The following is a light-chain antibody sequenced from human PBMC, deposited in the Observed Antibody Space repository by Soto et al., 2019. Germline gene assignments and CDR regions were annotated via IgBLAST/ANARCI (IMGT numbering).Light chain of an antibody. V-gene: IGKV4-1*01. J-gene: IGKJ4*01. CDR1: QSLLSTTNNQNY. CDR2: WAS. CDR3: QHHSSPPLT. Sequence: DIVMTQSPDSLAVALGERATINCKSSQSLLSTTNNQNYLAWYQQKPGQPPKLLITWASTRQSGVPDRFSGSGSGTDFTLTITSLQAADVAVYYCQHHSSPPLTFGGGTKVEIK.